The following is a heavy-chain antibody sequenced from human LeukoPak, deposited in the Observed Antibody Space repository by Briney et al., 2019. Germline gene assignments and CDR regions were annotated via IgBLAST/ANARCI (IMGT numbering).Heavy chain of an antibody. D-gene: IGHD6-13*01. CDR2: ISSSSSYI. CDR1: GFTFRSYG. V-gene: IGHV3-21*01. J-gene: IGHJ4*02. Sequence: GGSLRLSCAASGFTFRSYGMHWVRQAPGKGLEWVSSISSSSSYIYYADSVKGRFTIARDNAKKSLYLQMNSLRAEDTAVYYCASPYNSRWYELCYWGQGTLVTVSS. CDR3: ASPYNSRWYELCY.